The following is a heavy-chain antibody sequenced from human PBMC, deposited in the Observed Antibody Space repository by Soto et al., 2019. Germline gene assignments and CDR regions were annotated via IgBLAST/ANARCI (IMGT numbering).Heavy chain of an antibody. D-gene: IGHD3-10*01. Sequence: EVQLVESGGGLVQPGRSLRLSCSPSGFTFGDYAMRWFRQAPGKGPEWGGFIRSKAYGGTPEHAASVKGRFTISRDDSNSIAYLQMDSLKTDDTAVYYCTRGTVEFGEFGSHSYTRLDVWGQGTTVIVSS. J-gene: IGHJ6*02. CDR1: GFTFGDYA. CDR2: IRSKAYGGTP. V-gene: IGHV3-49*03. CDR3: TRGTVEFGEFGSHSYTRLDV.